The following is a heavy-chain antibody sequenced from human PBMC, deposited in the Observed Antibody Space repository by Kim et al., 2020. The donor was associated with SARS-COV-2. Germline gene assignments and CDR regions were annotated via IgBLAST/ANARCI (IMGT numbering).Heavy chain of an antibody. CDR2: IYSGGGA. CDR3: SNSHAY. Sequence: GGSLRLSCAASGFTVGNNYMRWVRQAPGKGLEWVSLIYSGGGAYYSDSVKGRLTISSDSSKNTLYHERNNMLGADTTAYYCSNSHAYWGQGTRSTVSS. V-gene: IGHV3-53*01. J-gene: IGHJ4*02. CDR1: GFTVGNNY.